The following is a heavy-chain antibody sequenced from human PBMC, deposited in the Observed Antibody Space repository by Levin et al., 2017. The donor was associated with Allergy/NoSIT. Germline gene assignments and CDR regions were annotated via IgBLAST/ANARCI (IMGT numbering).Heavy chain of an antibody. V-gene: IGHV4-59*01. CDR1: GGSISNYY. J-gene: IGHJ6*02. D-gene: IGHD5-24*01. CDR2: IYRTGST. Sequence: SQTLSLTCTVSGGSISNYYWTWIRQPPGRGLEWIGYIYRTGSTNYNPSLRSRVTMSVDTSKNQFSLSLSSVTTADTAVYYCARSEEKATIMFYYGLDVWGQGTTVTVSS. CDR3: ARSEEKATIMFYYGLDV.